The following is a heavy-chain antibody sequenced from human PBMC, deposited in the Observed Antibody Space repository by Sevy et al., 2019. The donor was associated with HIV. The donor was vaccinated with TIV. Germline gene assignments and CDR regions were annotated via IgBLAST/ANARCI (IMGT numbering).Heavy chain of an antibody. D-gene: IGHD3-10*01. CDR1: ELSFSSYW. J-gene: IGHJ4*02. CDR2: IKQDGSET. CDR3: ARLFYGSADY. V-gene: IGHV3-7*01. Sequence: GGSLRLSCEASELSFSSYWMSWVRQAPGKGLEWVANIKQDGSETLYVDSVKGRFTISRHNPRKSLYLQMNSLSAEDTAVYYSARLFYGSADYWGQGTLVTVSS.